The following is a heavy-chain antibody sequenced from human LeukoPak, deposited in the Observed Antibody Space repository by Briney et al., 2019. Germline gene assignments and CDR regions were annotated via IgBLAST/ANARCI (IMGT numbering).Heavy chain of an antibody. J-gene: IGHJ4*02. D-gene: IGHD3-10*01. CDR1: GFSFSNYW. CDR2: IKTDGSET. CDR3: VSAIRGSPIDY. V-gene: IGHV3-7*01. Sequence: GGSLRLSCAASGFSFSNYWMGWVRQDPGKGLACVANIKTDGSETYYVDSVKGRFTISRDNAKNSLFLQMNSLRAEDTAIYYCVSAIRGSPIDYWGQGTLVSVPS.